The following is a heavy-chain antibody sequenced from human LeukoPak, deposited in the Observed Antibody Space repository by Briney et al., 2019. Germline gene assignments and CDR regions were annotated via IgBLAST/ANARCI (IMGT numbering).Heavy chain of an antibody. CDR2: IYPGDSDT. CDR1: GYSFTSYW. D-gene: IGHD3-9*01. Sequence: GESLKISCKGSGYSFTSYWIGWVRQMPGKGLEWMGIIYPGDSDTRYSPSFQGQVTISADKSISTAYLQWSSLKASDTAMYYCARIYYDILTGDYEGYFDYWGQGTLVTVSS. J-gene: IGHJ4*02. CDR3: ARIYYDILTGDYEGYFDY. V-gene: IGHV5-51*01.